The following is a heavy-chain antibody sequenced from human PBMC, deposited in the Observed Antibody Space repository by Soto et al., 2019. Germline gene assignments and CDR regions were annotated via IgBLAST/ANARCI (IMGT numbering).Heavy chain of an antibody. CDR3: ARDQHRYSGYDYVDD. V-gene: IGHV3-11*05. J-gene: IGHJ4*01. CDR2: ISSSSSYT. CDR1: GFTFGEYY. D-gene: IGHD5-12*01. Sequence: GGSLRLSCVASGFTFGEYYMSWIRQAPGKGLEWVSYISSSSSYTNYADSVKGRFTISRDNAKNSLYLQMNSLRAEDTAVYYCARDQHRYSGYDYVDDWRHVTLVTVSS.